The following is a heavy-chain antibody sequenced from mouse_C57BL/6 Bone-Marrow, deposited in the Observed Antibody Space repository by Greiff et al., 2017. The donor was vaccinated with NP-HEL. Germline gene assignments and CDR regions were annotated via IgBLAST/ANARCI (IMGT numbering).Heavy chain of an antibody. V-gene: IGHV5-17*01. CDR2: ISSGSSTI. CDR1: GFTFSDYG. J-gene: IGHJ2*01. CDR3: ATSYYGSSYFDY. Sequence: EVKLMESGGGLVKPGGSLKLSCAASGFTFSDYGMHWVRQAPEKGLEWVAYISSGSSTIYYADTVKGRFTISRDNAKNTLFLQMTSLRSEDTAMYYCATSYYGSSYFDYWGQGTTLTVSS. D-gene: IGHD1-1*01.